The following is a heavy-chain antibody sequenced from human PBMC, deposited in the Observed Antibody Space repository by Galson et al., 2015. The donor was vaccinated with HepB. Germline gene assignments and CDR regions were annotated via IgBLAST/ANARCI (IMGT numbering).Heavy chain of an antibody. J-gene: IGHJ6*02. Sequence: SLRLSCAASGFTFSSYSMNWVRQAPGKGLEWVSYISSRTSTIYYADSVKGRFTISRDNAKNSLYLQMNSLRDEDTAVYYCARPRLSDSSAYPTYYYYYGMDVWGQGTTVTASS. CDR1: GFTFSSYS. D-gene: IGHD3-22*01. CDR2: ISSRTSTI. V-gene: IGHV3-48*02. CDR3: ARPRLSDSSAYPTYYYYYGMDV.